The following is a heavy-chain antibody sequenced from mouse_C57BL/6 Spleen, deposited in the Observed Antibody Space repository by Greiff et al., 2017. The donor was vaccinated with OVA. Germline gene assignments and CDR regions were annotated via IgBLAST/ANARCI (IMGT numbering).Heavy chain of an antibody. J-gene: IGHJ3*01. D-gene: IGHD2-5*01. Sequence: VQHQASGAELVKPGASVKMSCKASGYTFTTYPIEWMKQNHGQSLEWIGNFHPYNDDTKYNEKFKGKATLTVEKSSSTVYLKLSRLTSDDSAVYYCARPYYSNSRGFADWGQGTLVTVSA. CDR1: GYTFTTYP. CDR3: ARPYYSNSRGFAD. CDR2: FHPYNDDT. V-gene: IGHV1-47*01.